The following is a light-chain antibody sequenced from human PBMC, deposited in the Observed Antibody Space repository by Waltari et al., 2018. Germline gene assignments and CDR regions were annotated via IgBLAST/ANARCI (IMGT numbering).Light chain of an antibody. CDR3: SSQSSNDVVL. J-gene: IGLJ2*01. CDR2: DVS. V-gene: IGLV2-14*01. CDR1: SNDVCGYNS. Sequence: QSALTQPASVSGSPGQSVTIFCAGTSNDVCGYNSVSWSQEHPGQAPRVIIYDVSDRPSGVSDRFSGSKSGNTASLTISGLQAEDEADYYCSSQSSNDVVLFGGGTKLTVL.